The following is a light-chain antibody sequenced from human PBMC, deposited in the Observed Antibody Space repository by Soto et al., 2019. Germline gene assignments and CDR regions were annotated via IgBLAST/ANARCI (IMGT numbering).Light chain of an antibody. CDR3: SSYTNNNTVV. V-gene: IGLV2-14*03. CDR2: NVN. J-gene: IGLJ2*01. CDR1: SSDVGAYEY. Sequence: QSALTQVASVSASPGQSITISCTGTSSDVGAYEYASWFRQHPGKAPKLMIYNVNYRPSGVSNRFSGSKSGNTASLTISGLQAEDEANYYCSSYTNNNTVVFGGGTKLTVL.